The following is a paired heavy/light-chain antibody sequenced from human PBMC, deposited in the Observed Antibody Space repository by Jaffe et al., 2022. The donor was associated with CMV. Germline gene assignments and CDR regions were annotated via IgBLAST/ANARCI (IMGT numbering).Heavy chain of an antibody. V-gene: IGHV4-39*01. CDR3: SGRSLTEPAE. CDR1: GASLSNKYY. J-gene: IGHJ4*02. D-gene: IGHD1-26*01. Sequence: QVHLQESGPRLVKPSETLSLTCIVSGASLSNKYYWAWIRQPPGKGLEWIGSFYPTEINQYNPSLKSRVTVFGDTSKNQVSLKFESVTAADTAVYYCSGRSLTEPAEWGQGILVTVSS. CDR2: FYPTEIN.
Light chain of an antibody. CDR3: MQALHNPLT. CDR2: LAS. CDR1: QSLLHGTGNTY. Sequence: DIVLTQSPLSLTVTPGEPASISCRSSQSLLHGTGNTYLDWYLQKPGQSPQLLVYLASNRASGVPDRFSGSGSGTDFTLRISRVEAEDVGVYYCMQALHNPLTFGGGTKLEIK. J-gene: IGKJ4*01. V-gene: IGKV2-28*01.